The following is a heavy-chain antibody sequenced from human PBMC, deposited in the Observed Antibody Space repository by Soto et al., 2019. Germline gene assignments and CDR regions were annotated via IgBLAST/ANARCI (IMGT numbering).Heavy chain of an antibody. D-gene: IGHD3-3*01. CDR3: AKDPLPVARDYDFWSGYYTGGRGWFDP. CDR2: ISGSGGST. V-gene: IGHV3-23*01. J-gene: IGHJ5*02. CDR1: GFTFSSYA. Sequence: GGSLRLSCAASGFTFSSYAMSWVRQAPGKGLEWVSAISGSGGSTYYADSVKGRFTISRDNSKNTLYLQMNSLRAEDTAVYYCAKDPLPVARDYDFWSGYYTGGRGWFDPWGQGTLVTVSS.